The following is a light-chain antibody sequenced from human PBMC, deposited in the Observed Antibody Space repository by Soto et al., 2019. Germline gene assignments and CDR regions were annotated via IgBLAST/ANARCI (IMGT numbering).Light chain of an antibody. CDR2: GAS. Sequence: DIQMTQSPSSLSASVGDRVTITCRASQGIGSYLAWYQQKPGKVPEVVIYGASSLQSGVPSRFSGSGSGTDFTLTISSLQPEDVATYSCQRYNIAPRTFGQGTKVEIK. CDR1: QGIGSY. V-gene: IGKV1-27*01. J-gene: IGKJ1*01. CDR3: QRYNIAPRT.